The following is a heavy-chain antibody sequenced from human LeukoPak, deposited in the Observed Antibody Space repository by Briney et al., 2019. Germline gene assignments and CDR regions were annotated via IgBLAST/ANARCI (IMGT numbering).Heavy chain of an antibody. Sequence: GGSLRLSCTASGFTFGDYAMSWVRQAPGKGLEWVGFIRSKAYGGTTEYAASVKGRFTISRDDSKSIAYLQMNSLKTEDTAVYYCTRDAVTMVRGVIITRYYYYMDVWGKGTTVTISS. CDR1: GFTFGDYA. CDR2: IRSKAYGGTT. CDR3: TRDAVTMVRGVIITRYYYYMDV. D-gene: IGHD3-10*01. V-gene: IGHV3-49*04. J-gene: IGHJ6*03.